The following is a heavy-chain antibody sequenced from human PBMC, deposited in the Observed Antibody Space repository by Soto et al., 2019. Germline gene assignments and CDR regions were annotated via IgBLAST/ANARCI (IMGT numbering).Heavy chain of an antibody. J-gene: IGHJ4*02. D-gene: IGHD6-19*01. CDR2: ISWNSGSI. CDR3: AKDTKWGYSSAWYFDY. CDR1: GFTFDDYA. V-gene: IGHV3-9*01. Sequence: EVQLVESGGGLVQPGRSLRLSCAASGFTFDDYAMHWVRQVPGKGLEWVSGISWNSGSIGYADSVKGRFTISRDNAKNSLYLHMSSLRAEDTAFYYCAKDTKWGYSSAWYFDYWGQGALVTVSS.